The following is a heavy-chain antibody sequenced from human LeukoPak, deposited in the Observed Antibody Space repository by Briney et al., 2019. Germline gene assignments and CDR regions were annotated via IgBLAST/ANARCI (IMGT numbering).Heavy chain of an antibody. D-gene: IGHD6-13*01. V-gene: IGHV1-2*02. CDR2: INPNSGGT. Sequence: ASVKVSCKASGYTFTGYYMHWVRQAPGQGLDWMGWINPNSGGTNYAQKFQGRVTMTMDTSISTTYMELSRLRSDDTAVYYCARVPYSSSRYNLDYWGQGALVTVSS. CDR1: GYTFTGYY. CDR3: ARVPYSSSRYNLDY. J-gene: IGHJ4*02.